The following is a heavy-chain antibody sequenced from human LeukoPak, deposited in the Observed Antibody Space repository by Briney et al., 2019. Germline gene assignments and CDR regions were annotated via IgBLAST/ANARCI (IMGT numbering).Heavy chain of an antibody. V-gene: IGHV4-4*02. J-gene: IGHJ4*02. Sequence: SETLSLTCAVSGGSISSSNWWSWVRQPPGKGLEWIGEIYHSGSTNYNPSLKSRVTISVDKSKNQFSLKLSSVTAADTAVYYCARDRVEGSGSYYYFDYWGQGTLVTVSS. CDR3: ARDRVEGSGSYYYFDY. CDR1: GGSISSSNW. CDR2: IYHSGST. D-gene: IGHD3-10*01.